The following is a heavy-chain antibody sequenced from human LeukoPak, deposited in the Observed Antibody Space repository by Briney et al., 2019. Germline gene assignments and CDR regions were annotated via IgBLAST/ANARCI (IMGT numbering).Heavy chain of an antibody. CDR2: IIPILGTA. CDR3: ALVVVTAMSYDAFDI. V-gene: IGHV1-69*05. D-gene: IGHD2-21*02. CDR1: GGTFSGYA. Sequence: SVKVSCKASGGTFSGYAISWVRQAPGQGLEWMGRIIPILGTANYAQKFQGRVTITTDESTSTAYMELSSLRSEDTAVYYCALVVVTAMSYDAFDIWGQGTMVTVSS. J-gene: IGHJ3*02.